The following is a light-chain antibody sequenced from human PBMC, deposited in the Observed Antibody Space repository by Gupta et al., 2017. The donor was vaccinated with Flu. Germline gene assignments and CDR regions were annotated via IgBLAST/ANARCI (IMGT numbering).Light chain of an antibody. V-gene: IGKV3-20*01. J-gene: IGKJ1*01. CDR3: QQYGSSPGT. CDR2: GAS. Sequence: EIVLTQSPGTLSLSPGERATLSCKANQSVSSSYLAWYQQKPGLAPRLLIYGASSRATGIPDRFSGSGSGTDFTLTISRLEPEDFAVYYCQQYGSSPGTFGQGTKVEIK. CDR1: QSVSSSY.